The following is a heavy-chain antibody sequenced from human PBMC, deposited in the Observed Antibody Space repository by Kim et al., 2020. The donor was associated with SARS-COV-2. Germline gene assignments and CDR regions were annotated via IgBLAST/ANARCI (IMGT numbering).Heavy chain of an antibody. CDR3: VRDRWGGAFDF. V-gene: IGHV3-48*02. CDR2: ITKTSSTI. J-gene: IGHJ3*01. D-gene: IGHD3-16*01. CDR1: GFTFSAYD. Sequence: GGSLRLSCATSGFTFSAYDMNWVRQAPGKGLEWLSFITKTSSTIYYADSVKGRFTISRDNAKNSLYLQMGSLTDEDTAVYFCVRDRWGGAFDFCGQGTLVTVSS.